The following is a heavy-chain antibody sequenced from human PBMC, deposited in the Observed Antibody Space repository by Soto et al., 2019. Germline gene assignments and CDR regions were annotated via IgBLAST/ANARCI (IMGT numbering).Heavy chain of an antibody. CDR3: TREDRVYGGCGVKFDS. Sequence: QVQLVQSGAEVKKPGASVKVSCKASGYTFTDYGFSWVRQAPGQGLEWMGWISAYNGNTRNAQKFQGRLTMTRETATSTAYMELRSMRSDETAVYYCTREDRVYGGCGVKFDSWGQGTLVTVS. CDR1: GYTFTDYG. CDR2: ISAYNGNT. D-gene: IGHD4-17*01. V-gene: IGHV1-18*01. J-gene: IGHJ4*02.